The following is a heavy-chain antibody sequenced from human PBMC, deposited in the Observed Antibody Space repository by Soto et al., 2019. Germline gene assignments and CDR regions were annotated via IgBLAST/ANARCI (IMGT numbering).Heavy chain of an antibody. Sequence: GASVKVSCKASGYTFTSYGISWVRQAPGQRLEWMGWINAGNGNTRYSPKFQGRVTITRDTSASTAYMELSSLSSEDTAVFYCARNVGSGWYDYWGQGTLVTVSS. J-gene: IGHJ4*02. V-gene: IGHV1-3*01. CDR2: INAGNGNT. D-gene: IGHD6-19*01. CDR3: ARNVGSGWYDY. CDR1: GYTFTSYG.